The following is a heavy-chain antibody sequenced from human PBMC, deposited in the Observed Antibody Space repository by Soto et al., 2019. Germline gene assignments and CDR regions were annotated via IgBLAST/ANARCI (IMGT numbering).Heavy chain of an antibody. D-gene: IGHD3-16*02. CDR1: LFTFSSYA. CDR2: ISGSGGST. CDR3: AKSSLPLWGSYRSPPFDY. Sequence: PWGSLRLSCAASLFTFSSYAMRWVRQSPGKGLEWVSAISGSGGSTYYADSVKGRFTISRDNSKNTLYLQMNSLRAEDTAVYYCAKSSLPLWGSYRSPPFDYWGQGNLVTVSS. J-gene: IGHJ4*02. V-gene: IGHV3-23*01.